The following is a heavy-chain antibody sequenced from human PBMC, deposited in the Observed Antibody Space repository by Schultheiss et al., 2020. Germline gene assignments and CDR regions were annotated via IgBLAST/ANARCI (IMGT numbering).Heavy chain of an antibody. CDR2: ISASGGST. V-gene: IGHV3-23*01. CDR3: AKFPIRWLQDAFDY. CDR1: GFTFTSYA. D-gene: IGHD4-17*01. Sequence: GGSLRLSCAASGFTFTSYAMTWVRQAPGKGLEWVSGISASGGSTYYADSVKGRFTISRDNSKDSLYLQMNSLRAEDTAVYYCAKFPIRWLQDAFDYWGQGTLV. J-gene: IGHJ4*02.